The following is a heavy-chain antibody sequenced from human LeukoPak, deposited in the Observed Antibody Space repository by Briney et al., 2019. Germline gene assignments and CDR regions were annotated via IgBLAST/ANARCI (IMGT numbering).Heavy chain of an antibody. D-gene: IGHD3-16*02. CDR1: GFTFDDYA. Sequence: GRSLRLSCAASGFTFDDYAMHWVRQAPGKGLEWVSGISWNSGSIGYADSVKGRFTISRDNAKNSLYLQMNSLRAEDTALYYCAKAKITFEGLIVNSFDSWGQGTLVTVSP. J-gene: IGHJ4*02. CDR3: AKAKITFEGLIVNSFDS. CDR2: ISWNSGSI. V-gene: IGHV3-9*01.